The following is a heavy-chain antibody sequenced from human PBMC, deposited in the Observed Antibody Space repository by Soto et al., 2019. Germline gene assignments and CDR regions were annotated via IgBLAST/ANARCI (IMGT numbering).Heavy chain of an antibody. D-gene: IGHD6-6*01. Sequence: QVQLQESGPGLVKPSQTLSLTCTVSGGSISSGGYYWSWIRQHPGKGLEWIGYIYYSGSTYYNPSLESRVTISVDTSKNQSSLKLSSVTAADTAVYYCARVPPPRIAARLFPPVGYYYMDVWGKGTTVTVSS. CDR1: GGSISSGGYY. J-gene: IGHJ6*03. V-gene: IGHV4-31*03. CDR3: ARVPPPRIAARLFPPVGYYYMDV. CDR2: IYYSGST.